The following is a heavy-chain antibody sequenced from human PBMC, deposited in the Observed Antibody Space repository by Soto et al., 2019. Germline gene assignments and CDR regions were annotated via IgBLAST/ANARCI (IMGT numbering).Heavy chain of an antibody. Sequence: PGGSLRLGCAACGFTFSSCWMSWVRQAPGKGLEWVANIKQDGSEKYYVDSVKGRFTISRDNAKNSLYLQMNSLRAEDTAVYYYGDDAFDIWGQGTMVTVSS. J-gene: IGHJ3*02. CDR3: GDDAFDI. CDR1: GFTFSSCW. CDR2: IKQDGSEK. V-gene: IGHV3-7*01.